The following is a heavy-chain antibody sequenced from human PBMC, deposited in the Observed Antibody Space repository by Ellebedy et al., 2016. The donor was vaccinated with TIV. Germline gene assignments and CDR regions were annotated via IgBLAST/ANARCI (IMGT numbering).Heavy chain of an antibody. CDR3: ARPLYGSGSYYNFGF. V-gene: IGHV3-7*03. J-gene: IGHJ4*02. Sequence: GESLKISCAASGSAIITYWMSWVRQAPGRGLEWVANIKPAGSEKYYVDSVKGRFTISRDNAKNSLYLQMSSLRAEDTAVYYCARPLYGSGSYYNFGFWGQGTLVTVSS. CDR2: IKPAGSEK. CDR1: GSAIITYW. D-gene: IGHD3-10*01.